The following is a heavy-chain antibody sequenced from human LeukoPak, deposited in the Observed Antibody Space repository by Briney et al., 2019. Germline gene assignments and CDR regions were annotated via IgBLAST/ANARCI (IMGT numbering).Heavy chain of an antibody. D-gene: IGHD3-22*01. V-gene: IGHV3-30*18. CDR2: LSFDGSNQ. CDR1: GFTFTGYG. CDR3: AKGRHYYDSSGYWNAFDI. Sequence: GGALRPSCAASGFTFTGYGMSGGAQSPGKGRGWGAVLSFDGSNQYSAHSAKGRFTSSRDNSKTTPCLRRTSLRAQDTAVYYFAKGRHYYDSSGYWNAFDIWGQGTMVTVSS. J-gene: IGHJ3*02.